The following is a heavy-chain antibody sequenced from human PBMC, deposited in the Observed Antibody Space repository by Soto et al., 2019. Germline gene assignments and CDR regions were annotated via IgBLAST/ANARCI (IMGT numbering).Heavy chain of an antibody. CDR1: GFTFSYYY. CDR2: ISSSGSTI. CDR3: XSPIVATIYNYYYGMDV. J-gene: IGHJ6*02. Sequence: GGSLRLSCAASGFTFSYYYMSWIRQAPGKGLEWVSYISSSGSTIYYADSVKGRFTISRDNAKNSLYLQMNSLRAEDTAVYYCXSPIVATIYNYYYGMDVWGQGTTVTVSS. V-gene: IGHV3-11*01. D-gene: IGHD5-12*01.